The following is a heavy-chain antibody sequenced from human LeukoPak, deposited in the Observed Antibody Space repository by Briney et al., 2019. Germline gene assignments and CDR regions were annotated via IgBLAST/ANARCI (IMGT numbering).Heavy chain of an antibody. CDR1: GGSISSHY. V-gene: IGHV4-59*11. CDR2: IYYSGST. Sequence: SETLSLTCTVSGGSISSHYWSWIRQPPGKGLEWIGYIYYSGSTNYNPSLKSRVTISVDTSKNQFSLKLSSVTAADTAVYYCARVRLPTDRYYYYYCMDVWGKGTTVTDSS. CDR3: ARVRLPTDRYYYYYCMDV. D-gene: IGHD4-11*01. J-gene: IGHJ6*03.